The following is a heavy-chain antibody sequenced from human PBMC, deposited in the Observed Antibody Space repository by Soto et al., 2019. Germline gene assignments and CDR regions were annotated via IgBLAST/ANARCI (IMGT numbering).Heavy chain of an antibody. Sequence: QVQLVQSGAEVKKPGASVKVSCKASGYTFTSYAMHWVRQAPGQRLEWMGWINAGNGNTKYSQKFQGRVTNTRGTSASTAYMELSSLRSEDTDVYYCARTITIFGVVQSPFDPWGQGTLVTVSS. CDR1: GYTFTSYA. D-gene: IGHD3-3*01. J-gene: IGHJ5*02. V-gene: IGHV1-3*01. CDR2: INAGNGNT. CDR3: ARTITIFGVVQSPFDP.